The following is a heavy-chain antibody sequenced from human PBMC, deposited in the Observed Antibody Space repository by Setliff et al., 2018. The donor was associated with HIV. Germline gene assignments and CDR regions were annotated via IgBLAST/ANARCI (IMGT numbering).Heavy chain of an antibody. V-gene: IGHV3-48*01. CDR1: GVTFSIYS. J-gene: IGHJ4*02. D-gene: IGHD7-27*01. CDR2: IGSDVSII. CDR3: ARDTGDGTPHYFDY. Sequence: PGGSLRLSCVVSGVTFSIYSMAWVRQAPGKGLEWLSYIGSDVSIIFYGDSVKGRFTVSRDNSKNTLYLQMNSLRAEDTAVYYCARDTGDGTPHYFDYWGQGTLVTVSS.